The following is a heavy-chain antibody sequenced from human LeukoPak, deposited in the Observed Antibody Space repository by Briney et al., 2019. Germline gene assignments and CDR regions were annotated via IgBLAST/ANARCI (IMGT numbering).Heavy chain of an antibody. CDR3: ARDTHRTSDAFDI. CDR2: ISGYNGNT. J-gene: IGHJ3*02. V-gene: IGHV1-18*01. Sequence: GASVKVSCKASGYTFTSYGVSWVRQAPGQGLEWMGWISGYNGNTNYAQKLQGRVTTTTDTSTSTAYMELRSLRSDDTAVYYCARDTHRTSDAFDIWGQGTMVTVSS. CDR1: GYTFTSYG.